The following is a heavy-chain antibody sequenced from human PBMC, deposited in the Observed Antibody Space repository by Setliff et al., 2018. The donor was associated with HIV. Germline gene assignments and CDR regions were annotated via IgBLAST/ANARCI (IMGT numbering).Heavy chain of an antibody. D-gene: IGHD2-2*01. Sequence: PSETLSLTCTVSGASISGYYWSWIRQTPGKGLEWIGSIHGDGTTNHNPSLKSRVTISLDTPRNHFSLNLHSVTAADTAVYYCAREGTHIRWQVEDSFHIWGEGTMVTVSS. V-gene: IGHV4-4*08. CDR3: AREGTHIRWQVEDSFHI. J-gene: IGHJ3*02. CDR1: GASISGYY. CDR2: IHGDGTT.